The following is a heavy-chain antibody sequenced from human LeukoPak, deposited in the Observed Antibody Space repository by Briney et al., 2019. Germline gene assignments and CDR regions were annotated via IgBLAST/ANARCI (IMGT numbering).Heavy chain of an antibody. J-gene: IGHJ3*02. CDR1: GFTFSSYG. Sequence: GGSLRLSCAASGFTFSSYGMHWVRQAPGKGLEWVAFIRYDGSNKYYADSVKGRFTISRDNSKNTLYLQMNSLRAEDTAVYYCAKDRRGYSGYDAFDIWGQGTMVTVSS. CDR2: IRYDGSNK. D-gene: IGHD5-12*01. V-gene: IGHV3-30*02. CDR3: AKDRRGYSGYDAFDI.